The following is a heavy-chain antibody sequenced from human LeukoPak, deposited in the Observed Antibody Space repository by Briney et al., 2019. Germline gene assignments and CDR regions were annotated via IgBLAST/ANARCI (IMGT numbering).Heavy chain of an antibody. J-gene: IGHJ4*02. CDR2: IFYSEST. V-gene: IGHV4-39*01. CDR3: ARHGGSFFTYYDFWSGYSGHFDY. Sequence: PSETLSLTCSVSGGSISSSSYYWGWIRQPPGKGLEWIGSIFYSESTYYSPSLKSPVTIPVDTCKNQFSLKLSSVTAVDTAVYYGARHGGSFFTYYDFWSGYSGHFDYWGQGTLVTVSS. D-gene: IGHD3-3*01. CDR1: GGSISSSSYY.